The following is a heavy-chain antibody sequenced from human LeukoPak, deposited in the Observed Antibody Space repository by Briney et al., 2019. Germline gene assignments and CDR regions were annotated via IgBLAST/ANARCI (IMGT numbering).Heavy chain of an antibody. J-gene: IGHJ6*03. V-gene: IGHV4-59*01. CDR2: IYYTGST. CDR1: SGFISSYY. Sequence: PSETLSLTCSVSSGFISSYYWTWIRQSPGKGLEWIGYIYYTGSTSYNPSLQSRVTISVDTSKNQFSLRLNSVTAADTAVYYCARLHHDYGSGTYGGAYNYYMDVWGNGTTVTVSS. D-gene: IGHD3-10*01. CDR3: ARLHHDYGSGTYGGAYNYYMDV.